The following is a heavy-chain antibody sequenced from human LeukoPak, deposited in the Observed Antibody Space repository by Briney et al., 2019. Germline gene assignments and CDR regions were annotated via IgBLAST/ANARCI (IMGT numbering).Heavy chain of an antibody. CDR2: ISGSGSST. CDR1: KFAFSSYA. Sequence: GGSLRLSCAASKFAFSSYAMSWVRQAPGKGLEWGAAISGSGSSTYYADSVKGRFTISRDNSKNTLYLQMNSLRAEDTAVYYCAKEDIGTYCWLYWGQGTLVTVSS. V-gene: IGHV3-23*01. D-gene: IGHD1-26*01. CDR3: AKEDIGTYCWLY. J-gene: IGHJ4*02.